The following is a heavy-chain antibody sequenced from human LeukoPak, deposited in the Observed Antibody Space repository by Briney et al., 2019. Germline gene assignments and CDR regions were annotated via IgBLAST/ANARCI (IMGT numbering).Heavy chain of an antibody. CDR3: ARHGIYDSTGYFYAY. CDR1: GGSFSGYY. CDR2: INHSGST. Sequence: PSETLSLTCAVYGGSFSGYYWSWIHQPPGKGLEWIGEINHSGSTNYNPSLKSRVTISVDTSRNQFSLKLSSVTAADTAIYYCARHGIYDSTGYFYAYWGQGTLVTVSS. V-gene: IGHV4-34*01. D-gene: IGHD3-22*01. J-gene: IGHJ4*02.